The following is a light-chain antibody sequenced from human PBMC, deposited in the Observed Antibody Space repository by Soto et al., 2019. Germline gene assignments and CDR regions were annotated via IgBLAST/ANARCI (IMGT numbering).Light chain of an antibody. Sequence: DIQLTQSPSFLSASVGDRVTITCRASQGVSSHLAWYQQIPGKGPRLLIYAASTLQSGVPSRFSGSGYGTEFTLAISSLQPEGFATYYCQQVTGYPHTFGQGTKLEI. J-gene: IGKJ2*01. CDR3: QQVTGYPHT. CDR1: QGVSSH. V-gene: IGKV1-9*01. CDR2: AAS.